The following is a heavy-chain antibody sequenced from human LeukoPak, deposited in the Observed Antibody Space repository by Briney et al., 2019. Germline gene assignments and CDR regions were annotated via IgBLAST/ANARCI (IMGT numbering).Heavy chain of an antibody. J-gene: IGHJ4*02. CDR3: TRESGTYHGNDY. D-gene: IGHD1-26*01. CDR1: GGTFSSYA. CDR2: IIPIFGTA. V-gene: IGHV1-69*13. Sequence: SVKVSCKASGGTFSSYAISWVRQAPGQGLEWMGGIIPIFGTANYAQKFQGRVTITADVSTSTAYMELSSLRSDDTAVYYCTRESGTYHGNDYWGQGTLVTVSS.